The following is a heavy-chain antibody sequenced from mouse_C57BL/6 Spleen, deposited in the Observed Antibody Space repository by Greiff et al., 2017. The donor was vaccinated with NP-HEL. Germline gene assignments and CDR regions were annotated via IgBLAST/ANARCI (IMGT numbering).Heavy chain of an antibody. CDR2: IYPGDGDT. CDR3: ARSSLYDGGFAY. J-gene: IGHJ3*01. CDR1: GYAFSSSW. D-gene: IGHD2-3*01. Sequence: VQLQQSGPELVKPGASVKISCKASGYAFSSSWMNWVKQRPGKGLEWIGRIYPGDGDTNYNGKFKGKATLTADKSSSTAYMQLSSLTSEDSAVYFCARSSLYDGGFAYGGQGTLVTVSA. V-gene: IGHV1-82*01.